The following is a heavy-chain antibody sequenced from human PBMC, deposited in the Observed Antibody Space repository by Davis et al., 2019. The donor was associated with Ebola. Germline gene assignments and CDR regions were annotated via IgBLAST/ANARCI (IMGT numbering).Heavy chain of an antibody. J-gene: IGHJ6*02. CDR1: GYTFTSYA. D-gene: IGHD3-22*01. CDR2: INAGNGNT. V-gene: IGHV1-3*01. CDR3: ARGAYYYDSSGYYYYGMDV. Sequence: ASVKVSCKASGYTFTSYAMHWVRQAPGQRLEWMGWINAGNGNTKYSQKLQGRVTITRDTSASTAYMELSSLRSEDTAVYYCARGAYYYDSSGYYYYGMDVWGQGTTVTVSS.